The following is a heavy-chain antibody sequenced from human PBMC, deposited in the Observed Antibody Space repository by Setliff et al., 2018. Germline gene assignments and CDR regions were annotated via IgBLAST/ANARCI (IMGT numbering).Heavy chain of an antibody. CDR1: GASLNSGTYY. J-gene: IGHJ4*02. V-gene: IGHV4-39*01. Sequence: SETLSLTCTVSGASLNSGTYYWGWIRQPPGKGLEWIGRIYYRGDTYYNASLKGRLTISVDTAQNQFSLRLTSVTAADTAVYYCARTGTYRYFDYWGQGAQVTVSS. CDR2: IYYRGDT. D-gene: IGHD1-1*01. CDR3: ARTGTYRYFDY.